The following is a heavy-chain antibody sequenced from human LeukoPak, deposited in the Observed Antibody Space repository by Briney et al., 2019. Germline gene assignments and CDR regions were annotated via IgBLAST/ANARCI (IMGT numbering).Heavy chain of an antibody. CDR3: ARERYFDY. J-gene: IGHJ4*02. CDR2: TSDRGDYT. V-gene: IGHV3-23*01. Sequence: PGGSLRLSCAASGFTFSSYSMSWVRQAPGKGLEWVSGTSDRGDYTDYADSVKGQFTISRDNSKNTLYLQMNSLRAEDTAVYYCARERYFDYWGQGTLVTVSS. CDR1: GFTFSSYS.